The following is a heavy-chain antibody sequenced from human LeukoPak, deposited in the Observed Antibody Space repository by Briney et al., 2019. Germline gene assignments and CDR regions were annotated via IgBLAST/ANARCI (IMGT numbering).Heavy chain of an antibody. CDR1: GFTFSSDG. CDR3: AKFSPTPLLNYYYYGMDV. Sequence: TGGSLRLSCAASGFTFSSDGMSWVRQAPGKGLEWVSALSGSGSTTYYADSVKGRFTISRDNSKNTLYLQMNSLRAEDTAVYYCAKFSPTPLLNYYYYGMDVWGQGTTVTVSS. CDR2: LSGSGSTT. V-gene: IGHV3-23*01. J-gene: IGHJ6*02.